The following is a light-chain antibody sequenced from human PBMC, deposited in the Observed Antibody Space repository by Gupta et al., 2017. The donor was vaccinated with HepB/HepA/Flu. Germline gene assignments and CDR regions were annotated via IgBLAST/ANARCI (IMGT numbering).Light chain of an antibody. CDR2: DAS. CDR1: QDISNY. J-gene: IGKJ5*01. Sequence: DIPMNQSPSSLSASVGDQITITCQASQDISNYLNWYQQKPGKASKLLIYDASNLETGVPSRFSGSGSWTECTFTISSRQPEDIATYYCQQYDNLLRVTFGQGTRLEIK. CDR3: QQYDNLLRVT. V-gene: IGKV1-33*01.